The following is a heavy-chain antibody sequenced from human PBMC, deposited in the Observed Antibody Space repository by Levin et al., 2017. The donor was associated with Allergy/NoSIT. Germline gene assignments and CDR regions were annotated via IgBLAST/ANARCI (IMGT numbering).Heavy chain of an antibody. CDR1: GFTFSNAW. J-gene: IGHJ5*02. CDR3: TTDSPGTILGYNWFDP. Sequence: GGSLRLSCAASGFTFSNAWMSWVRQAPGKGLEWVGRIKSKTDGGTTDYAAPVKGRFTISRDDSKNTLYLQMNSLKTEDTAVYYCTTDSPGTILGYNWFDPWGQGTLVTVSS. V-gene: IGHV3-15*01. D-gene: IGHD1-7*01. CDR2: IKSKTDGGTT.